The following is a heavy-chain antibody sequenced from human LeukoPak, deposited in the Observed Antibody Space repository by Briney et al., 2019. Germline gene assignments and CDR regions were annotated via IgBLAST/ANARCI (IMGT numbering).Heavy chain of an antibody. V-gene: IGHV1-46*01. D-gene: IGHD3-10*01. CDR2: IHPSAGST. CDR3: ARDGRATMGLGFDY. J-gene: IGHJ4*02. Sequence: RASVKVSCKASGYTFTGYYMHWVRQAPGQGLEWMGIIHPSAGSTSYAQKFHGRVTMTRDTSTGTVYMDLSSLRSEDTAVYYCARDGRATMGLGFDYWGQGTLVTVSS. CDR1: GYTFTGYY.